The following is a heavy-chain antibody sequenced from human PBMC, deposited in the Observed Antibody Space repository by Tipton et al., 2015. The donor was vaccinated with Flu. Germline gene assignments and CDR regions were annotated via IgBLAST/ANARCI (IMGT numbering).Heavy chain of an antibody. Sequence: TLSLTCTVSGGSISTYYRSWIRQPPGKGLEWIGYIYYSGSTSYNPSLKSRVTISVDTSKNQFSLNLSSVTAADTAVYYCARDGGYGSGTYRFDYWGQGTLVTVPS. CDR1: GGSISTYY. CDR3: ARDGGYGSGTYRFDY. V-gene: IGHV4-59*12. CDR2: IYYSGST. J-gene: IGHJ4*02. D-gene: IGHD3-10*01.